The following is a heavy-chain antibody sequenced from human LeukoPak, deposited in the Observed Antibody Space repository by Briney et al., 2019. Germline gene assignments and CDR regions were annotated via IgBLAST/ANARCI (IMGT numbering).Heavy chain of an antibody. CDR1: GFTVSSNY. D-gene: IGHD1-26*01. V-gene: IGHV3-53*04. Sequence: GESLRLSCAASGFTVSSNYMSWVRQAPGKGLEWVSVIYSGGSTYYADSVKGRFTISRHNSKNTLYLQMNSLRAEDTAVYYCASGPLRAREGSYYFDYWGQGTLVTVSS. CDR2: IYSGGST. J-gene: IGHJ4*02. CDR3: ASGPLRAREGSYYFDY.